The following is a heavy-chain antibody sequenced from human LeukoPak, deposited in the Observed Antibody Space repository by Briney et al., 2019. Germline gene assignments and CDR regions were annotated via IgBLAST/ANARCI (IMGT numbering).Heavy chain of an antibody. CDR2: MNPNSGNT. J-gene: IGHJ3*02. V-gene: IGHV1-8*01. CDR1: GYTFTSYD. Sequence: ASVKVSCKASGYTFTSYDINWVRQATGQGLEWMGRMNPNSGNTGYAQKFQGRVTMTRNTSISTAYMELSSLRSEDTAVYYCARIIAARSGTDAFDIWGQGTMVTVSS. D-gene: IGHD6-6*01. CDR3: ARIIAARSGTDAFDI.